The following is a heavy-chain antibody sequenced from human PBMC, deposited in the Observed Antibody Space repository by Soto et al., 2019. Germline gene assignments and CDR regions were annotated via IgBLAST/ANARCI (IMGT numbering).Heavy chain of an antibody. D-gene: IGHD6-6*01. V-gene: IGHV4-34*01. J-gene: IGHJ4*02. CDR3: ARVVAEQLVFSTGLRYFDY. CDR2: INHSGST. Sequence: SETLSLTCAVYGGSFSGYYWSWIRQPPGKGLEWIGEINHSGSTNYNPSLKSRVTISVDTSKNQFSLKLSSVTAADTAVYYCARVVAEQLVFSTGLRYFDYWGQGTLVTVSS. CDR1: GGSFSGYY.